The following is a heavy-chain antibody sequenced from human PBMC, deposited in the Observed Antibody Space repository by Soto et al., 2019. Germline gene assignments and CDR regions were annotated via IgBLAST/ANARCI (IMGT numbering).Heavy chain of an antibody. J-gene: IGHJ6*02. CDR3: ARDRQYSGSYLDGMDV. CDR2: ISAYNGNT. Sequence: QVQLVQSGAEVKKPGASVKVSFKSSGYSFTSYGISWVRQAPGQGVEWMGWISAYNGNTNYAQKLQGRVTMTTDTSTSTAYMELRSLRSDDTAVYYCARDRQYSGSYLDGMDVWGQGTTVTVSS. D-gene: IGHD1-26*01. V-gene: IGHV1-18*01. CDR1: GYSFTSYG.